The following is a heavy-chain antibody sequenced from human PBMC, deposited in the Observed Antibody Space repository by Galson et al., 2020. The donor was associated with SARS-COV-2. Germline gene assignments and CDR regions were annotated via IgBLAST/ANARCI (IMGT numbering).Heavy chain of an antibody. CDR2: VYTNGAT. J-gene: IGHJ4*02. CDR3: AKETLPQQSLYYFDF. V-gene: IGHV4-4*07. Sequence: SQTLSLTCTVPGDSISSSHWSWIRQPAEKGLEWIGRVYTNGATNYNPSLKSRVTMSVDTSKNQFSLKLTSVTAADTAVYYCAKETLPQQSLYYFDFWGQGTLVTVSS. CDR1: GDSISSSH. D-gene: IGHD3-16*01.